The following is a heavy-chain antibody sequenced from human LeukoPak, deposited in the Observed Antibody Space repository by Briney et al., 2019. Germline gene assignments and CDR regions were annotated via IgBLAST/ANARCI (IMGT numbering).Heavy chain of an antibody. D-gene: IGHD3-9*01. V-gene: IGHV4-59*01. CDR2: IYYSGST. CDR1: GASISTYY. J-gene: IGHJ4*02. CDR3: ARESRLVPYYFDY. Sequence: SETLSLTCTVSGASISTYYWSWIWQPPGKGLEWIGYIYYSGSTNYNPSLKSRVTISVDTSKSQFSLKLSSVTAADTAVYYCARESRLVPYYFDYWGQGTLVTVSS.